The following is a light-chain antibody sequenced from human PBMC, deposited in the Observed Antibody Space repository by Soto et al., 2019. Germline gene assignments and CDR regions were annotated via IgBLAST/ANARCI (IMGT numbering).Light chain of an antibody. CDR1: SYDVGGYNF. CDR3: SSFAGSNNVV. J-gene: IGLJ2*01. CDR2: EVT. V-gene: IGLV2-8*01. Sequence: QSALTQPPSASGSPGQSATISCTGTSYDVGGYNFVSWYQQHPGKAPKLMIYEVTKRPSGVPDRFSGSKSGNTASLTVSGLQAEDEADYYCSSFAGSNNVVFGGGTKLTVL.